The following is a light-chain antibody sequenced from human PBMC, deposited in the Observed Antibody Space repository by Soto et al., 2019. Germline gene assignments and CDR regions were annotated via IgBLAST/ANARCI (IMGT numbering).Light chain of an antibody. CDR2: DDF. V-gene: IGLV3-21*02. Sequence: SYELTQPPSVSVAPGQTAKITCGGSDIGRRSVHWYQQKAGQAPVLVAYDDFDRPSRIPDRISGSKSGNTATLTINRVEAGDEADYYCQVWTSSGDLLFVGGTKLTVL. CDR3: QVWTSSGDLL. CDR1: DIGRRS. J-gene: IGLJ2*01.